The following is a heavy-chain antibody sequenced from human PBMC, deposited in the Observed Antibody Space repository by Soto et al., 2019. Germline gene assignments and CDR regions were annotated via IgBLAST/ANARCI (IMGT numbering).Heavy chain of an antibody. J-gene: IGHJ6*02. CDR2: ISGDGKST. D-gene: IGHD3-9*01. CDR3: VKDWTGNKCPCLDV. CDR1: GFTFNAHA. Sequence: EVEVLESGGGLQQPGGSLRLSCVASGFTFNAHAMTWVRQGPGVGLEWTSSISGDGKSTYYAGSVKGRFTVSRDNSKNTLTLEMNSLRVEDTATYYWVKDWTGNKCPCLDVWGQGTTVTVSS. V-gene: IGHV3-23*01.